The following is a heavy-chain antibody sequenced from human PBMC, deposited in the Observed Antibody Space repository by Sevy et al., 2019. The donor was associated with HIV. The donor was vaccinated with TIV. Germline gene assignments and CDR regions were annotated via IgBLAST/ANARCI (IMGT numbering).Heavy chain of an antibody. Sequence: GESLKISCKGSGYSFTSYWIGWVRQMPGKGLEWMGIIYPGDSDTRYSPSFQGQVTISADKSISTAYLQWSSLKASDTAMYYCARRGVVVAATFHAFDIWGQGTIVTVSS. CDR1: GYSFTSYW. V-gene: IGHV5-51*01. CDR3: ARRGVVVAATFHAFDI. CDR2: IYPGDSDT. D-gene: IGHD2-15*01. J-gene: IGHJ3*02.